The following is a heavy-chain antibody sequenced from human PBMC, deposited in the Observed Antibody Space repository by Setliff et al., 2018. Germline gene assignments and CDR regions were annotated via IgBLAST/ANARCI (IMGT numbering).Heavy chain of an antibody. J-gene: IGHJ4*02. V-gene: IGHV3-53*01. CDR1: GFTVSSNY. D-gene: IGHD3-10*01. CDR2: IYSGGST. CDR3: ARGRYYGSGSYSL. Sequence: LRLSCAASGFTVSSNYMSWVRQAPGKGLEWVSVIYSGGSTYYADSGKGRFTISRDNSKNTVYLQMNSLRAEDTAVYYCARGRYYGSGSYSLWGQGTLVTVSS.